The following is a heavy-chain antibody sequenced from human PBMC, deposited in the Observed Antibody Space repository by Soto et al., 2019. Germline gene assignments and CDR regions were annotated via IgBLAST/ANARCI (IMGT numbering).Heavy chain of an antibody. CDR2: IYYSGST. J-gene: IGHJ6*03. CDR3: ARDGGYGSGIYMDV. V-gene: IGHV4-59*01. D-gene: IGHD3-10*01. Sequence: PSETLSLTCTVPGGSISSYYWSWIRQPPGKGLEWIGYIYYSGSTNYNPSLKSRVTISVDTSKNQFPLKLSSVTAADTAVYYCARDGGYGSGIYMDVWGKGTTVTVSS. CDR1: GGSISSYY.